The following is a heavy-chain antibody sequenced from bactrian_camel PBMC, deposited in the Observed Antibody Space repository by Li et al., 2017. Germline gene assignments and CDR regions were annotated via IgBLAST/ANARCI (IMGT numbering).Heavy chain of an antibody. CDR1: GFTFSRNA. Sequence: DVQLVESGGGLVQPGGSLRLSCAASGFTFSRNAMSWVRQAPGKALEWVSVINAEGTTGHADSVKGRFTISRDNARNTVYLQLNSLKTEDMAIYYCAKAMSSLWDYDFWGQGTQVTVS. D-gene: IGHD3*01. J-gene: IGHJ4*01. V-gene: IGHV3S40*01. CDR3: AKAMSSLWDYDF. CDR2: INAEGTT.